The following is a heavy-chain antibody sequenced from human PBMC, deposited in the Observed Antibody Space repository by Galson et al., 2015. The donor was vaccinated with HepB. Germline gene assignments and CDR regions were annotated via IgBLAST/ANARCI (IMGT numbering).Heavy chain of an antibody. CDR3: AKVGAVPVPGRDGYNSPFDY. CDR2: IRYDGSNK. D-gene: IGHD5-24*01. CDR1: GFTFSSYG. J-gene: IGHJ4*02. V-gene: IGHV3-30*02. Sequence: SLRLSCAASGFTFSSYGMHWVRQAPGKGLEWVAFIRYDGSNKYYADSVKGRFTISRDNSKNTLYLQMNSLRAEDTAVYYCAKVGAVPVPGRDGYNSPFDYWGQGTLVTVSS.